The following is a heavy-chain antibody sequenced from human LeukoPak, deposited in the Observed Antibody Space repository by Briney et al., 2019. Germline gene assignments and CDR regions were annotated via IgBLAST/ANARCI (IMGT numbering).Heavy chain of an antibody. CDR3: ARLALRYFDY. V-gene: IGHV4-59*01. Sequence: SETLYLTCTVSGGSISSYYWSRIRQPPGKGLEWIGYIYYSGSTNYNPSLKSRVTISVDTSKNQFSLKLSSVTAADTAVYYCARLALRYFDYWGQGTLVTDSS. CDR2: IYYSGST. CDR1: GGSISSYY. J-gene: IGHJ4*02. D-gene: IGHD2-21*01.